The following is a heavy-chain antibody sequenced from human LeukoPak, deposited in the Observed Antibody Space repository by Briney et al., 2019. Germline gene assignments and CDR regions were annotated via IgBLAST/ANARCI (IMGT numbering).Heavy chain of an antibody. D-gene: IGHD3-3*01. CDR1: GFTFSSYA. CDR3: ARDSLRFLEWFTFDP. CDR2: ISYDGSNK. Sequence: GSLRLSCAASGFTFSSYAMHWVRQAPGKGLEWVAVISYDGSNKYYADSVKGRFTISRDNSKNTLYLQMNSLRAEDTAVYYCARDSLRFLEWFTFDPWGQGTLVTVSS. V-gene: IGHV3-30-3*01. J-gene: IGHJ5*02.